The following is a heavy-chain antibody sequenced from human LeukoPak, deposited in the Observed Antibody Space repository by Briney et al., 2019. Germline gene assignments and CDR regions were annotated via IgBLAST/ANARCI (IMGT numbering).Heavy chain of an antibody. CDR2: IYYGGGT. Sequence: PSETLSLTCTVSGASIGSYFWSWIRQPPGKGLEWTGYIYYGGGTNYNPSFESRITISVDTSKNRISLNLTSVTASDTAIYYCARERGDYDSDNWFDSWGQGTLVTVSS. D-gene: IGHD4-17*01. J-gene: IGHJ5*01. CDR1: GASIGSYF. CDR3: ARERGDYDSDNWFDS. V-gene: IGHV4-59*01.